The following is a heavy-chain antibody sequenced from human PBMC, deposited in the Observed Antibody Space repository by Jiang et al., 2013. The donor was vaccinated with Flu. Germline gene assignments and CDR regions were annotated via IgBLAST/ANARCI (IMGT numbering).Heavy chain of an antibody. CDR2: INPSGGNT. D-gene: IGHD1-26*01. Sequence: SGAEVKKPGASVKVSRKASGYTFTSYYIHWVRQAPGQGLEWMGIINPSGGNTNYAQRFQDRVTMTRDTSTSTVYMELSSLRSEDTAVYYCARRNSGSYSDYWGQGTLVTVSS. CDR3: ARRNSGSYSDY. CDR1: GYTFTSYY. J-gene: IGHJ4*02. V-gene: IGHV1-46*01.